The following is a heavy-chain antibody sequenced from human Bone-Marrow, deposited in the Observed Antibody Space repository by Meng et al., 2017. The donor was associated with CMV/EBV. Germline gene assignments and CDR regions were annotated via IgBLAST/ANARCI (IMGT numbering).Heavy chain of an antibody. CDR1: GFIFSTYS. J-gene: IGHJ4*02. CDR2: ISSSSSYI. D-gene: IGHD5-24*01. Sequence: GESLKISCAPSGFIFSTYSMHWVRQAPGKGLEWVSSISSSSSYIYYADSVKGRFTISRDNAKNSLYLQMNSLRAEDTAVYYCARDQWLQFDFDYWGQGTLVTVSS. V-gene: IGHV3-21*01. CDR3: ARDQWLQFDFDY.